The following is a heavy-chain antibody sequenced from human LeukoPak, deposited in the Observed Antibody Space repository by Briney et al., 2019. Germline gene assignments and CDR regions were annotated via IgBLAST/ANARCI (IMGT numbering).Heavy chain of an antibody. CDR2: IYYSGST. Sequence: SETLSLTCTVSGGSISSSSYYWGWIRPPPGKGLEWIGSIYYSGSTYYNPSLKSRVTISVDTSKNQFSLKLSSVTAADTAVYYCARDPYDGYNTNSAGFWGQGTLVTVSS. V-gene: IGHV4-39*07. CDR3: ARDPYDGYNTNSAGF. J-gene: IGHJ4*02. D-gene: IGHD5-24*01. CDR1: GGSISSSSYY.